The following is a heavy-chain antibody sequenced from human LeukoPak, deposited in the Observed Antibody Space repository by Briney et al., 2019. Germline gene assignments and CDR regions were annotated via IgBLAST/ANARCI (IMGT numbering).Heavy chain of an antibody. CDR2: IYYSGST. D-gene: IGHD1-26*01. J-gene: IGHJ6*03. CDR3: ARDGYSGSYYYYYYMDV. V-gene: IGHV4-39*07. Sequence: SETLSLTCTVSGGSISSSSYYWGWIRQPPGKGLEWIGSIYYSGSTYYNPSLKSRVTISVDTSKNQFSLKLSSVTAADTAVYYCARDGYSGSYYYYYYMDVWGKGTTVTVSS. CDR1: GGSISSSSYY.